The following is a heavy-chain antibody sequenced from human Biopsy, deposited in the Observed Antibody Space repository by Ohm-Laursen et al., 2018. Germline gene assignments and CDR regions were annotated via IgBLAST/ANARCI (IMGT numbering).Heavy chain of an antibody. V-gene: IGHV3-21*01. CDR1: GFSFSIYS. CDR2: ISSSSSYI. J-gene: IGHJ3*01. D-gene: IGHD5/OR15-5a*01. Sequence: SLRLSCAAFGFSFSIYSMNWVRQAPGKGLEWVSFISSSSSYIYYADSVKGRFTVSRDNARDSLFLQMNSLRVEDTAVYYCVREMSHESTIRDSFDLWGQGTMVTVSS. CDR3: VREMSHESTIRDSFDL.